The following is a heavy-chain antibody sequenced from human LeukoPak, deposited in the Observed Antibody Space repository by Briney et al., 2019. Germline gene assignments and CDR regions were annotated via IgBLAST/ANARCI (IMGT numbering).Heavy chain of an antibody. CDR3: ARVGPRGDFDY. V-gene: IGHV4-30-4*08. CDR2: IYYSGST. CDR1: GGSISTGDYC. J-gene: IGHJ4*02. Sequence: SETLSLTCTVSGGSISTGDYCWSWIRQPPGDGLEWIGYIYYSGSTYYNPSLKSRVTISVDTSKNQFSLKLTSVTAADTAVYYCARVGPRGDFDYWGQGTLVTVSS. D-gene: IGHD3-10*01.